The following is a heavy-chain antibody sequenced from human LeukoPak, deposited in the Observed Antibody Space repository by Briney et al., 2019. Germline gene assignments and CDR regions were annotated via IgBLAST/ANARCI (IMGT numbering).Heavy chain of an antibody. CDR3: ARAVDIVATIYFDY. CDR2: IYYSGST. CDR1: GGSISSYY. V-gene: IGHV4-59*01. J-gene: IGHJ4*02. Sequence: PSETLSLTCTVSGGSISSYYWSWIRQPPGKGLECIGYIYYSGSTNYNPSLKSRVTISVDTSKNQFSLKLSSVTAADTAVYYCARAVDIVATIYFDYWGQGTLVTVSS. D-gene: IGHD5-12*01.